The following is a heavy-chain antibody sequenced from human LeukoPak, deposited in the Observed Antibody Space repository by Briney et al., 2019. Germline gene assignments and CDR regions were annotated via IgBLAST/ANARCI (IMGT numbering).Heavy chain of an antibody. Sequence: GGSLRLSCAASGFTVSSNYMSWVRQAPGKGLEWVSVIYSGGSTYYADSVKGRFTISRDNSKNTLYLQMNSLRAEDTAVYYCARDRDNYDFWSGLTSYYFDYWGQGTLVTVSS. V-gene: IGHV3-66*01. J-gene: IGHJ4*02. CDR1: GFTVSSNY. CDR2: IYSGGST. D-gene: IGHD3-3*01. CDR3: ARDRDNYDFWSGLTSYYFDY.